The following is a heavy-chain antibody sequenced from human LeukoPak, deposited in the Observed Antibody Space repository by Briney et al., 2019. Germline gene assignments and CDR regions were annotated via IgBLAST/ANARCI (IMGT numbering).Heavy chain of an antibody. D-gene: IGHD3-16*02. CDR2: ISNNGGYT. J-gene: IGHJ2*01. V-gene: IGHV3-23*01. Sequence: GGSLRLSCAASGFTFSSSAMSWVRQAPGKGLEWVSAISNNGGYTYYADSVQGRFTISRDNAKNSLYLQMNSLRAEDTAVYYCAGVLGGWYFDLWGRGTLATVSS. CDR1: GFTFSSSA. CDR3: AGVLGGWYFDL.